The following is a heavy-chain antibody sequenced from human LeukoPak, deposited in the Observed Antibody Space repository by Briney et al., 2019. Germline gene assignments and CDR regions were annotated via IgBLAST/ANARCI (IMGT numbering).Heavy chain of an antibody. V-gene: IGHV1-18*01. CDR2: ISAYNGNT. CDR3: ARARCSGWYPTDYFDY. D-gene: IGHD6-19*01. J-gene: IGHJ4*02. Sequence: ASVKVSCKASGYTFTSYGISWVRQAPGQGLEWMGWISAYNGNTNYAQKLQGRVTMTTDTSTSTAYMELRSLRSDDTAVYYCARARCSGWYPTDYFDYWGQGTLVTVSS. CDR1: GYTFTSYG.